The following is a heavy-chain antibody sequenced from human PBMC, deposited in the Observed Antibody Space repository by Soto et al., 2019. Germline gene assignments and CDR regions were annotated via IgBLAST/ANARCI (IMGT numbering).Heavy chain of an antibody. D-gene: IGHD3-22*01. CDR3: ARASYYYESSGYYPDY. J-gene: IGHJ4*02. V-gene: IGHV1-3*01. Sequence: ASVKVSCQASGYTFTSYAIHWVRQAPGQRLEWMGWINAGNGNAKYSQKFQGRVTITRDTSASTAYVELSSLSSDDTAVYYCARASYYYESSGYYPDYWGQGTLVTVSS. CDR1: GYTFTSYA. CDR2: INAGNGNA.